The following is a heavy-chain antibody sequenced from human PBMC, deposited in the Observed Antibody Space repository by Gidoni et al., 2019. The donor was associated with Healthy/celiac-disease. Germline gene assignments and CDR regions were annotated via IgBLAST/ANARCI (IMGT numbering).Heavy chain of an antibody. J-gene: IGHJ3*02. CDR2: IYHSEST. CDR3: ARDMDCTGGVCYVVAFDI. CDR1: GYSISSGYH. Sequence: QVQLQESGPGLVKPSETLSLTCAVSGYSISSGYHWGWIRQPPGKGLEWIGSIYHSESTYYNPSLKSRVTIPVDTSKNQFSLKLSSVTAADTAVYYCARDMDCTGGVCYVVAFDIWGQGTMVTVSS. V-gene: IGHV4-38-2*02. D-gene: IGHD2-8*02.